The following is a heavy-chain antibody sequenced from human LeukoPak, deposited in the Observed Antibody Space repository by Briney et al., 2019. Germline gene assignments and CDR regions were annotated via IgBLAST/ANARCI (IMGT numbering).Heavy chain of an antibody. D-gene: IGHD3-3*01. Sequence: GGTLRLSCAASGFTFSSYWMSWVRQAPGKGLEWVANIKQDGSEKYYVDSVKGRFTISRDNAKNSLYLQMNSLRAEDTAVYYCAREFMAYYDFWSGYYTLDNWFDPWGQGTLVTVSS. CDR1: GFTFSSYW. CDR3: AREFMAYYDFWSGYYTLDNWFDP. CDR2: IKQDGSEK. J-gene: IGHJ5*02. V-gene: IGHV3-7*01.